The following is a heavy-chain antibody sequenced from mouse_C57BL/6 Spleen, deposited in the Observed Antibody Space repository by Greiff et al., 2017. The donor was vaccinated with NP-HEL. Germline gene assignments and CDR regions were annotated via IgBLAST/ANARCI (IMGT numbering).Heavy chain of an antibody. CDR2: INPNNGGT. Sequence: VQLQQSGPELVKPGASVKISCKASGYTFTDYYMNWVKQSHGKSLEWIGDINPNNGGTSYNQKFKGKATLTVDKSSSTAYMELRSLTSEDSAVYYCAQRAYSNYGYWGQGTTLTVSS. J-gene: IGHJ2*01. D-gene: IGHD2-5*01. CDR1: GYTFTDYY. V-gene: IGHV1-26*01. CDR3: AQRAYSNYGY.